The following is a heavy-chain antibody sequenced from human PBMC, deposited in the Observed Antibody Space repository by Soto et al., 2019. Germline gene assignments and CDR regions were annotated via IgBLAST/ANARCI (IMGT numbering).Heavy chain of an antibody. CDR2: ISSSSSYI. V-gene: IGHV3-21*01. CDR1: GFTFSSYS. D-gene: IGHD2-2*01. Sequence: SLRLSCAASGFTFSSYSMNWVRQAPGKGLEWVSSISSSSSYIYYADSVKGRFTISRDNAKNSLYLQMNSLRAEDTAVYYCARGPEYCSSTSCPGGYWGQGTLVTVSS. J-gene: IGHJ4*02. CDR3: ARGPEYCSSTSCPGGY.